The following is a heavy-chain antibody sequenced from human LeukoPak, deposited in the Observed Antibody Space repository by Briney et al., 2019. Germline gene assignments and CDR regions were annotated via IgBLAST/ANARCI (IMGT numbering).Heavy chain of an antibody. Sequence: SETLSLTCAVYGGSFSGYYWSWIRQPPGKGLEWIGEINHSGSTNCNPSLKSRVTISVDTSKNQISLKLSSVTAADTAVYYCARARRYCSSTSCYFNWFDPWGQGTLVTVSS. V-gene: IGHV4-34*01. CDR1: GGSFSGYY. CDR2: INHSGST. J-gene: IGHJ5*02. D-gene: IGHD2-2*01. CDR3: ARARRYCSSTSCYFNWFDP.